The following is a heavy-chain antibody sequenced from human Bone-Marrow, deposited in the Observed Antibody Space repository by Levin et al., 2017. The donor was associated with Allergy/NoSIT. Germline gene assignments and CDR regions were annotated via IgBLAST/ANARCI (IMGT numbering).Heavy chain of an antibody. Sequence: KISCKASGGTFSSYAISWVRQAPGQGLEWMGGIIPIFGTANYAQKFQGRVTITADESTSTAYMELSSLRSEDTAVYYCARNREGILEWLHRYNWFDPWGQGTLVTVSS. CDR1: GGTFSSYA. CDR2: IIPIFGTA. D-gene: IGHD3-3*01. CDR3: ARNREGILEWLHRYNWFDP. J-gene: IGHJ5*02. V-gene: IGHV1-69*01.